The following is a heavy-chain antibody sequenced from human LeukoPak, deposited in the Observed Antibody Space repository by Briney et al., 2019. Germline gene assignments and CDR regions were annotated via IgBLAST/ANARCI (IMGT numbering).Heavy chain of an antibody. D-gene: IGHD4/OR15-4a*01. CDR2: INPSGGST. J-gene: IGHJ4*02. V-gene: IGHV1-46*01. Sequence: ASVKVSCKASGYTFTSYYMHWVRQAPGQGLEWMGIINPSGGSTSYAQKFQGRVTMTRDTSKNQFSLELSSVTAADTAVYYCARVVRTIKAAPYYFDYWGQGTLVTVSS. CDR1: GYTFTSYY. CDR3: ARVVRTIKAAPYYFDY.